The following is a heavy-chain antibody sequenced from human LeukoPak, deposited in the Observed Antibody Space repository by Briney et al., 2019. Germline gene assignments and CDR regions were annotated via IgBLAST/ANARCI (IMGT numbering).Heavy chain of an antibody. D-gene: IGHD5-18*01. V-gene: IGHV1-18*01. CDR1: GYTFTSYG. J-gene: IGHJ4*02. CDR2: ISAYNGNT. Sequence: ASVKVSCKASGYTFTSYGISWVRQAPGQGLEWMGWISAYNGNTNYAQKLQGRVTMTTDTSTSTAYMELRSLRSDDTAVYCCGLHVRGDKYSYGLDYWGQGTLVTVSS. CDR3: GLHVRGDKYSYGLDY.